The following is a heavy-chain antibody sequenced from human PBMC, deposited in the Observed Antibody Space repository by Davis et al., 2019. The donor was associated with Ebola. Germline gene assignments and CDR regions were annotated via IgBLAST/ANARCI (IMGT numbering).Heavy chain of an antibody. D-gene: IGHD2-15*01. J-gene: IGHJ5*02. CDR3: ATKQGYCSGGSCYWGWFDP. Sequence: MPSETLSLTCTVPGGSVSNYYWSWIRQPPGKGLEWIGYIYYRGSTNYNPSLKSRVTISVDTSKNQFSLKLSSVTAADTAVYYCATKQGYCSGGSCYWGWFDPWGQGTLVTVSS. CDR2: IYYRGST. V-gene: IGHV4-59*02. CDR1: GGSVSNYY.